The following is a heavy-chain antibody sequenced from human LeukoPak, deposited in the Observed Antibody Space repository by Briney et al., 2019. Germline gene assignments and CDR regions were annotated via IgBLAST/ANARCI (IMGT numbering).Heavy chain of an antibody. CDR3: ARGHGGIIDY. V-gene: IGHV6-1*01. J-gene: IGHJ4*02. CDR1: GDSVSSNSTA. CDR2: TYYRSKWSN. D-gene: IGHD3-16*01. Sequence: SQTLSLTCAISGDSVSSNSTAWDWIRRSPSRGLEWLRRTYYRSKWSNGYAGSVRSRIDINRDTSKNQFCLQLNSVTPEDTAVYYCARGHGGIIDYWGQGTLVTVSS.